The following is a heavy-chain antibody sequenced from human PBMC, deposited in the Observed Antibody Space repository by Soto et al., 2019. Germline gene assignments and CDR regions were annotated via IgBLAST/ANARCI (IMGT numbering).Heavy chain of an antibody. CDR1: GFALNDYN. CDR3: VRDWAYSFDY. V-gene: IGHV3-48*01. CDR2: ISGSSSAT. D-gene: IGHD2-21*01. J-gene: IGHJ4*02. Sequence: EVQLVESGGGLVQPGGSLRLSCAASGFALNDYNMKWVLQAPGKGLEWVSDISGSSSATYYADSVKGRFTITRDNAKNSLYLQMNNLRAEDTAIDDCVRDWAYSFDYWGQGTLVTVSS.